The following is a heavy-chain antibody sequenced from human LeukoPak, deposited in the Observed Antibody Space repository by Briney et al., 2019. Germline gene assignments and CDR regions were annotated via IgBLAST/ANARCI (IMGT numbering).Heavy chain of an antibody. V-gene: IGHV1-69*13. Sequence: SVKVSCKASGGTFSSYAISWVRQAPGQGLEWMGGIIPIFGTANYAQKFQGRVTITADESTSTAYMELSSLRSEDTAVYYCARDFKPYYDILTGYYDAFDIWGQGTMVTVSS. D-gene: IGHD3-9*01. CDR1: GGTFSSYA. J-gene: IGHJ3*02. CDR2: IIPIFGTA. CDR3: ARDFKPYYDILTGYYDAFDI.